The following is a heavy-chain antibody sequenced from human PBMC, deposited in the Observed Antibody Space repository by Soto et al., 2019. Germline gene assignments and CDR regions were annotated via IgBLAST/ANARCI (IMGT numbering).Heavy chain of an antibody. D-gene: IGHD6-6*01. J-gene: IGHJ4*02. CDR1: GFTVSSNY. Sequence: EVHLVESGGGLVQPGGSLRLSCAASGFTVSSNYMNWVRQAPGKGLEWVSIIYRGGSTNYADSVKGRFTISRDNSKNTLYLQMHSLRAEDTAVYYFAREVGPYSSSSDGPFDYWGQGTRVTVSS. CDR3: AREVGPYSSSSDGPFDY. V-gene: IGHV3-66*01. CDR2: IYRGGST.